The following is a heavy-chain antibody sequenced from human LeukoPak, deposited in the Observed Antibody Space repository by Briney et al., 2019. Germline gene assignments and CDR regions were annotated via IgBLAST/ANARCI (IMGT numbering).Heavy chain of an antibody. V-gene: IGHV4-4*02. J-gene: IGHJ5*02. Sequence: SETLSLTCTVSGGSISSSNWWSWVRQPPGKGLEWIGEIYHSGSTNYNPSLKSRVTISVDTSKNQFSLKLSSVTAADTAVYYCARWDSSGFPFDPWGQGTLVTVSS. CDR1: GGSISSSNW. D-gene: IGHD3-22*01. CDR3: ARWDSSGFPFDP. CDR2: IYHSGST.